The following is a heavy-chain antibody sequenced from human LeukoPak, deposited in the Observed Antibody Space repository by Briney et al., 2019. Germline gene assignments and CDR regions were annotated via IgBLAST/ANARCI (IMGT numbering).Heavy chain of an antibody. J-gene: IGHJ4*02. Sequence: GGSLRLSCAASGFTFSNAWMSWVRQAPGKGLEWVGRIKSKTDGGTTDYAAPVKGRFTISRDDSKDTLYLQMNSLRTEDTAVYYCTTVFEAYYDSSGHDYWGQGTLVTVSS. CDR3: TTVFEAYYDSSGHDY. V-gene: IGHV3-15*01. CDR2: IKSKTDGGTT. D-gene: IGHD3-22*01. CDR1: GFTFSNAW.